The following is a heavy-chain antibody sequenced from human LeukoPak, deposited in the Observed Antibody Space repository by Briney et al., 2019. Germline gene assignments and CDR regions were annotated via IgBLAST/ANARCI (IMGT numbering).Heavy chain of an antibody. V-gene: IGHV4-4*09. CDR3: ARHGFQLGSYYFDY. CDR1: GGSISSYY. D-gene: IGHD7-27*01. CDR2: IYTSGST. Sequence: KPSETLSLTCTVSGGSISSYYWSWIRQPPGKGLEWIGYIYTSGSTNYNPSLKSRVTIPVDTSKNQFSLKLSSVTAADTAVYYCARHGFQLGSYYFDYWGQGTLVTVSS. J-gene: IGHJ4*02.